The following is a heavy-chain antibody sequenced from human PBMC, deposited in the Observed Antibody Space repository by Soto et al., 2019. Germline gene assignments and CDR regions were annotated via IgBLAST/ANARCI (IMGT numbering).Heavy chain of an antibody. J-gene: IGHJ6*02. D-gene: IGHD2-2*01. CDR2: IIPISGTA. Sequence: QVQLVQSGAEVKKPGSSVKVSCKASGGTFSSYAISWVRQAPGQGLEWMGGIIPISGTANYAQKFQGRVTITADESTSTAYMELSSLRSEDTAVYYCARSQGSSTSLEIYYYYYYGMEVWGQRTTVTVSS. CDR1: GGTFSSYA. CDR3: ARSQGSSTSLEIYYYYYYGMEV. V-gene: IGHV1-69*01.